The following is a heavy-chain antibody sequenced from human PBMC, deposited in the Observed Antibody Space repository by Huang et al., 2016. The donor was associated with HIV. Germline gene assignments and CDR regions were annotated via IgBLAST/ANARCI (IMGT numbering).Heavy chain of an antibody. Sequence: QVQLVESGGGVVQPGGSLRLSCAASGFTFSSYGMQWVRQGPGKGVEWVAFIHYDGSNRYYADSVKGRFTISRDNSKNTLYLQMNSLRAEDTAVYFCAKFGSSGYLPRYSFDYWGQGTLVTVSS. V-gene: IGHV3-30*02. CDR3: AKFGSSGYLPRYSFDY. CDR1: GFTFSSYG. J-gene: IGHJ4*02. CDR2: IHYDGSNR. D-gene: IGHD3-22*01.